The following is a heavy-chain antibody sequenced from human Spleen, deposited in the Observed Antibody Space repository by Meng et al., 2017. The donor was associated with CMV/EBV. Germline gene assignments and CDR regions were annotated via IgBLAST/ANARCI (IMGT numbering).Heavy chain of an antibody. D-gene: IGHD3-10*01. V-gene: IGHV4-59*12. CDR2: IYYSGST. J-gene: IGHJ4*02. Sequence: QVPLLESGPGLAKPSETLSLPWTVSGVSSSSYYWSWIRQRPGKGLEWNGYIYYSGSTNYNPSLKSRVIISVDTSKNQSSLKLSSVTAADTAVYYCARRGAYYYGSGSYSDYWGQGTLVTVSS. CDR1: GVSSSSYY. CDR3: ARRGAYYYGSGSYSDY.